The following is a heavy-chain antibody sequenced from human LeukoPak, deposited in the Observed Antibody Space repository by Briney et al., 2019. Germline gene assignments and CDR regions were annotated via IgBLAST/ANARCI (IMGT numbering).Heavy chain of an antibody. D-gene: IGHD6-13*01. CDR2: IYYSGST. V-gene: IGHV4-59*01. Sequence: SETLSLTCTVSGGSISSYYWSWIRQPPGKGLEWIGYIYYSGSTNYNPSLKSRVTISVDTSKNQFSLKLSSVTAADTAVYYCARVGPPAAADLEDPNHLMLYAFDIWGQGTMVTVSS. CDR1: GGSISSYY. J-gene: IGHJ3*02. CDR3: ARVGPPAAADLEDPNHLMLYAFDI.